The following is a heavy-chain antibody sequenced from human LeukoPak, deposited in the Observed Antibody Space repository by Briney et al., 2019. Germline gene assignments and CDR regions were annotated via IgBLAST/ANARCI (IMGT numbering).Heavy chain of an antibody. CDR3: ARVPDTAMSDY. CDR1: GFTSSSYA. D-gene: IGHD5-18*01. CDR2: ISYDGSNK. J-gene: IGHJ4*02. Sequence: GSLILSCAASGFTSSSYAMHWVRQAPGKGLEWVAVISYDGSNKYYADSVKGRFTISRDNSKNTLYLQMNSLRAEDPAVYYGARVPDTAMSDYWGQGTLVTVSS. V-gene: IGHV3-30-3*01.